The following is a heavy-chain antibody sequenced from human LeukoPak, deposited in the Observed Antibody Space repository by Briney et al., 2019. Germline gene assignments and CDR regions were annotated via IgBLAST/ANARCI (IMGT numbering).Heavy chain of an antibody. V-gene: IGHV3-11*01. CDR1: GFTFSDYY. Sequence: PGGSLRLSCAASGFTFSDYYMTWIRQAPGKGLEWVSYIRDTGRTVHYADSVKGRFTISRDNAKNSLYLQMDSLRVDDTAVFYCARGTTVTTHWGQGTLVTVSS. CDR2: IRDTGRTV. J-gene: IGHJ4*02. CDR3: ARGTTVTTH. D-gene: IGHD4-17*01.